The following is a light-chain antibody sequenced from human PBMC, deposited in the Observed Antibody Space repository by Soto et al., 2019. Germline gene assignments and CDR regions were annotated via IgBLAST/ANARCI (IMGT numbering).Light chain of an antibody. CDR2: EVR. CDR1: ISDIGSHNY. J-gene: IGLJ1*01. Sequence: QSALTQPASVSGSPGESITVSCSGSISDIGSHNYVSWYRQYPGEAPRLLIYEVRYRPSGVSSRFSGSKSGTTASLTISGLQAADEADYYCASYLTSSPLEVLGTGTKLTVL. CDR3: ASYLTSSPLEV. V-gene: IGLV2-14*01.